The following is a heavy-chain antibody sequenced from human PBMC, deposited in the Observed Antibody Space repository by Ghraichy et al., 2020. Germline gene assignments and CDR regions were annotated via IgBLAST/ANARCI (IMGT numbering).Heavy chain of an antibody. CDR3: ARGLDDYGDYFSDY. V-gene: IGHV3-33*01. CDR1: GFTFSRYG. D-gene: IGHD4-17*01. CDR2: IWYDGSKK. Sequence: LSLTCAASGFTFSRYGMHWVRQAPGKGLEWVAGIWYDGSKKYYADSVRGRFTISRDNSKNMVDLQMNSLRADDTSVYYCARGLDDYGDYFSDYWGQGTLVTVSS. J-gene: IGHJ4*02.